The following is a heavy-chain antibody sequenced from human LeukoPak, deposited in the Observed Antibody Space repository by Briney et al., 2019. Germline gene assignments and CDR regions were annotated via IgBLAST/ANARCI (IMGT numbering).Heavy chain of an antibody. CDR3: ARRYSSGWLSYYYMDV. V-gene: IGHV1-46*01. CDR2: INPSGGST. J-gene: IGHJ6*03. D-gene: IGHD6-19*01. CDR1: GYTFTSYY. Sequence: ASVKVSCKASGYTFTSYYMHWVRQAPGQGLEWMGIINPSGGSTSYAQKFQGRVTMTRDMSTSTVYMELSSLRSEDTAVYYCARRYSSGWLSYYYMDVWGKGTTVTISS.